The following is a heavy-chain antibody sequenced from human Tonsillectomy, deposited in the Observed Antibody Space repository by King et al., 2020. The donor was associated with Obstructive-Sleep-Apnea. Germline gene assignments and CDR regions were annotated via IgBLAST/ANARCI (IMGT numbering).Heavy chain of an antibody. CDR2: ISWNSGSI. Sequence: VQLVESGGGLVQPGRSLRLSCAASGFTFDDYAMHWVRQAPGKGLEWVSGISWNSGSIGYADSVKGRFTISRDNAKNSLYLQMNSLRAEDTALYYCAKAIAEQWLVEKRGGITGYYYGMDVWGQGTTVTVSS. D-gene: IGHD6-19*01. CDR1: GFTFDDYA. CDR3: AKAIAEQWLVEKRGGITGYYYGMDV. J-gene: IGHJ6*02. V-gene: IGHV3-9*01.